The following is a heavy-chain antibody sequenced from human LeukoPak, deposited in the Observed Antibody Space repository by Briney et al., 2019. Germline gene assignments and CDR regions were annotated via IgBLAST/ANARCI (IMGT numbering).Heavy chain of an antibody. J-gene: IGHJ3*02. Sequence: SETLSLTCNVSGGSIGGHTFYWDWIRQPPGKGLEWIATVYYNGNTFYNPSLKSRVAISIDMSKSQFSLHLSSVTAADTAIYYCARLTALAGHRGAFDIWGPGTMVTVSS. CDR2: VYYNGNT. D-gene: IGHD6-19*01. V-gene: IGHV4-39*01. CDR1: GGSIGGHTFY. CDR3: ARLTALAGHRGAFDI.